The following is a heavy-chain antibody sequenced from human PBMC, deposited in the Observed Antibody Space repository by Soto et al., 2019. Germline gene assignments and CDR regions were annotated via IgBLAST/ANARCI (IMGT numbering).Heavy chain of an antibody. CDR2: ISAYNGNT. J-gene: IGHJ6*02. D-gene: IGHD2-15*01. Sequence: QVQLVQSGAEVKKPGASVKVSCKASGYTFTSYGISGVRQAPGQGLDWMGWISAYNGNTKYAQDLQGRVTMTTDTSTGTAYMELRSLRSDDTAVYYCARFSGGSYNTYYFYYGMDVWGQGTTVTVSS. V-gene: IGHV1-18*01. CDR3: ARFSGGSYNTYYFYYGMDV. CDR1: GYTFTSYG.